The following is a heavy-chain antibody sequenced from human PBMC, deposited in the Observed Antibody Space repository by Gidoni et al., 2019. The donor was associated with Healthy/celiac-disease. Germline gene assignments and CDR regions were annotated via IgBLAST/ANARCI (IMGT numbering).Heavy chain of an antibody. J-gene: IGHJ4*02. CDR2: IYYSGST. CDR1: GGSISSSSYY. D-gene: IGHD3-22*01. Sequence: QLQLQESGPGLVKPSETLSLTCTVSGGSISSSSYYWGWIRQPPGKGLEWIGSIYYSGSTYYNPSLKSRVTISVDTSKNQFSLKLSSVTAADTAVYYCARQVDSSGYYLGRFDYWGQGTLVTVSS. V-gene: IGHV4-39*01. CDR3: ARQVDSSGYYLGRFDY.